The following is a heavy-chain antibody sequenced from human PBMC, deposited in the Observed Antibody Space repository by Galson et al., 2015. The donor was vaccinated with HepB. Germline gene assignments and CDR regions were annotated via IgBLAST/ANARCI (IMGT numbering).Heavy chain of an antibody. CDR2: IIPIFGTA. V-gene: IGHV1-69*06. CDR3: ARDGMSYYDFWSGYSHFDY. J-gene: IGHJ4*02. CDR1: GGTFSSYA. D-gene: IGHD3-3*01. Sequence: SVKVSCKASGGTFSSYAISWVRQAPGQGLEWMGGIIPIFGTANYAQKFQGRVTITADKSTSTAYMELSSLRSEDTAVYYCARDGMSYYDFWSGYSHFDYWGQGTLVTVSS.